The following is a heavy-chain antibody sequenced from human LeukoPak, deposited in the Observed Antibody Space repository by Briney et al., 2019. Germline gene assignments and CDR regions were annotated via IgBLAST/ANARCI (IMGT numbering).Heavy chain of an antibody. CDR3: AREVYYGSGRRFDL. CDR2: ISISGSFI. J-gene: IGHJ4*02. Sequence: SGGSLRLSCAASGFTFRDYSMTWVRQAPGKGLEWLSYISISGSFIYYADSVKGRFTISRDNGRNSLHLQMNSLRAEDTAVYYCAREVYYGSGRRFDLWGQGTLVTVSS. V-gene: IGHV3-48*01. D-gene: IGHD3-10*01. CDR1: GFTFRDYS.